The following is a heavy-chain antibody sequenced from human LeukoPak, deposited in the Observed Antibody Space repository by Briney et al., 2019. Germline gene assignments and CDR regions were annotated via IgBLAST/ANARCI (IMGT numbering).Heavy chain of an antibody. CDR1: GGSISSYY. V-gene: IGHV4-34*01. CDR3: AKHSGSYRNWFDP. J-gene: IGHJ5*02. D-gene: IGHD1-26*01. Sequence: PSETLSLTCTVSGGSISSYYWSWIRQPPGKGLEWIGEINHSGSTNYNPSLKSRVTISVDTSKNQFSLKLSSVTAADTAVYYCAKHSGSYRNWFDPWGQGTLVTVSS. CDR2: INHSGST.